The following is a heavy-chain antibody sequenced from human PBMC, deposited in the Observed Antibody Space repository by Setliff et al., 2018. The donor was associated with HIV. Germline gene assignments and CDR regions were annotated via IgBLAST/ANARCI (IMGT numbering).Heavy chain of an antibody. V-gene: IGHV1-2*06. CDR2: FNPTSGGT. D-gene: IGHD2-15*01. CDR3: AGERASGGNIFDY. CDR1: GYCFTGYY. J-gene: IGHJ4*02. Sequence: GASVKVSCKASGYCFTGYYIHGVRQAPGQGPEWLGRFNPTSGGTNYAQKFQGRVTMTGDTSISTAYVELSRLTSDDTAVYFCAGERASGGNIFDYWGQGTLVTVSS.